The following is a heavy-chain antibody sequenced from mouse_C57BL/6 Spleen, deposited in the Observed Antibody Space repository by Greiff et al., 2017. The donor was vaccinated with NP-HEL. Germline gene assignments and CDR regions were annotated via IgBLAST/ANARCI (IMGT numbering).Heavy chain of an antibody. D-gene: IGHD3-1*01. CDR2: INPSTGGT. Sequence: EVQLQQSGPELVKPGASVKISCKASGYSFTGYYMNWVKQSPEKSLEWIGEINPSTGGTTYNQKFKAKATLTVDKSSSTAYMQLKSLTSEDSAVYFCARSGITSWATDYWGQGTTLTVSS. CDR1: GYSFTGYY. J-gene: IGHJ2*01. CDR3: ARSGITSWATDY. V-gene: IGHV1-42*01.